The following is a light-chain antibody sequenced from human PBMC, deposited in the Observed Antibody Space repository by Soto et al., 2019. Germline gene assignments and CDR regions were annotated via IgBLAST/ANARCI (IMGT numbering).Light chain of an antibody. J-gene: IGKJ3*01. Sequence: DIVMTQSPDSLAVSLGERATINCKSSQSVLSNSNNENLLAWYQQKPGQPPKLLIYWSSARESGVPDRFSGSRSGTDFILTISSLQAEDVAVYYCQQYYRSPVFIVGPGTKVDIK. CDR3: QQYYRSPVFI. V-gene: IGKV4-1*01. CDR1: QSVLSNSNNENL. CDR2: WSS.